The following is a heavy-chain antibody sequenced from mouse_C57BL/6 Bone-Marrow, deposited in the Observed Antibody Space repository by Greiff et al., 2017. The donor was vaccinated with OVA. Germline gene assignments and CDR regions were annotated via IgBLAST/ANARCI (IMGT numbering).Heavy chain of an antibody. CDR3: ARSTVEDYYAMDY. CDR2: IWSDGST. CDR1: GFSLTSYG. D-gene: IGHD1-1*01. Sequence: VHLVESGPGLVAPSQSLSITCTVSGFSLTSYGVHWVRQPPGKGLEWLVVIWSDGSTTYNSALKSRLSIRKDNSKSQVFLKMNSLQTDDTAMYYCARSTVEDYYAMDYWGQGTSVTVSS. J-gene: IGHJ4*01. V-gene: IGHV2-6*03.